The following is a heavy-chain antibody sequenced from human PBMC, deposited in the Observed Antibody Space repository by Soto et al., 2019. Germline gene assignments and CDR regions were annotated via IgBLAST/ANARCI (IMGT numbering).Heavy chain of an antibody. Sequence: QVQLVQSGAEVKKPGASVKVSCKASGYTFTGYYMHWVRQAPGQGLEWMGWINPNSGGTNYAQKLQGRVTMTRDTSISTAYMELSRLRSDDTAVYYCARVMYYYDSSGYFDAFDIWGQGTMVTVSS. J-gene: IGHJ3*02. V-gene: IGHV1-2*02. D-gene: IGHD3-22*01. CDR3: ARVMYYYDSSGYFDAFDI. CDR2: INPNSGGT. CDR1: GYTFTGYY.